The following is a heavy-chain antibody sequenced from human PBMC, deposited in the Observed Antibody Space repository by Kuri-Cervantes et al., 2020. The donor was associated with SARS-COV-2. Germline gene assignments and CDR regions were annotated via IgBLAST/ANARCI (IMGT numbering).Heavy chain of an antibody. CDR1: GFVFRSQA. J-gene: IGHJ6*02. CDR3: ASQYCSGGSCYSGYYYGMDV. D-gene: IGHD2-15*01. V-gene: IGHV3-30-3*01. Sequence: GGSLRLSCGVSGFVFRSQAMHWVRQAPGKGLEWVAVISYDGSNKYYADSVKGRFTISRDNSKNTLYLQMNSLRAEDTAVYYCASQYCSGGSCYSGYYYGMDVWGQGTTVTVSS. CDR2: ISYDGSNK.